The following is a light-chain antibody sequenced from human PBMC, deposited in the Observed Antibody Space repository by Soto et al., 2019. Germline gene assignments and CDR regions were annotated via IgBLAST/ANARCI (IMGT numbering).Light chain of an antibody. Sequence: IVMTQSPDSLAVSLGERATINCKSSQSVLYDSNNKNYLAWYQQKPGQPPKLLIYWASTRESGVPDRFSGTGSGTDFTLTISSLQAEDVAVYYCQQYYSIPKTFGQGTKV. CDR1: QSVLYDSNNKNY. CDR2: WAS. CDR3: QQYYSIPKT. V-gene: IGKV4-1*01. J-gene: IGKJ1*01.